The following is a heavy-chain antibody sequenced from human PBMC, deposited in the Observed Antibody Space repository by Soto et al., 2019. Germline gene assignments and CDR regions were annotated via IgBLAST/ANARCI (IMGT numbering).Heavy chain of an antibody. CDR3: ARLAVLDDILTGYYIFDY. CDR1: GGSFSDYY. J-gene: IGHJ4*02. D-gene: IGHD3-9*01. V-gene: IGHV4-34*01. Sequence: PSETLSLTCAVYGGSFSDYYWSWIRRPPGKGLEYIGEINHGGTINYNPSLRSRVTISVETSKNQFSLKLSSVTAADTAVYYCARLAVLDDILTGYYIFDYWGQGTLVTVSS. CDR2: INHGGTI.